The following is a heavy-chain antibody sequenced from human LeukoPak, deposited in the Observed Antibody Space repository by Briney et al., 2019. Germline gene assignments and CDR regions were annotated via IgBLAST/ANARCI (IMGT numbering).Heavy chain of an antibody. CDR3: ARDSSSWSYYYYYYYMDV. D-gene: IGHD6-13*01. V-gene: IGHV1-18*01. CDR2: ISAYNGNT. J-gene: IGHJ6*03. Sequence: ASVKVSCKASGYTFTSYGISWVRQAPGQGLEWMGWISAYNGNTNYAQKLEGRVTMTTDTSTSTAYMELRSLRSDDTAVYYCARDSSSWSYYYYYYYMDVWGKGTTVTVSS. CDR1: GYTFTSYG.